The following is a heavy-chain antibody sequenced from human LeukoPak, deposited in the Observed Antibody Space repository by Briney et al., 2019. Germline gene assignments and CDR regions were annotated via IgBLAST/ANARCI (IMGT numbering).Heavy chain of an antibody. CDR2: IYYSGST. J-gene: IGHJ4*02. D-gene: IGHD6-19*01. CDR3: ARLSPLSGWYTGFDY. Sequence: SETLSLTCTVSGGSISSSYYYWGWIRQPPGKGLEWIGSIYYSGSTYYNPSLKSRVTISVDTSKNQFSLKLRSVTAADTAVYYCARLSPLSGWYTGFDYWGQGTLVTVSS. V-gene: IGHV4-39*01. CDR1: GGSISSSYYY.